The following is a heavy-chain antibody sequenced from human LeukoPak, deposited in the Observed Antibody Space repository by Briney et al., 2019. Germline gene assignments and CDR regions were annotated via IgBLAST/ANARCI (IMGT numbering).Heavy chain of an antibody. V-gene: IGHV3-21*01. D-gene: IGHD1-26*01. CDR1: GFTFSSYS. CDR3: ARDWGVPRATTDY. Sequence: GGSLRLSCAPSGFTFSSYSMNWVRQAPGKGLEWVSSISSSGSYIYYADSVKGRFTISRDNAKNSLYLQMNSLRAEDTAVYYCARDWGVPRATTDYWGQGTLVTVSS. J-gene: IGHJ4*02. CDR2: ISSSGSYI.